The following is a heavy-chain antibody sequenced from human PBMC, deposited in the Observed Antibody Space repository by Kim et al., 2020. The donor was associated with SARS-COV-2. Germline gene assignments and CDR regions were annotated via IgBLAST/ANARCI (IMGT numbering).Heavy chain of an antibody. CDR1: GGSFSGYY. CDR2: INHSGST. J-gene: IGHJ4*02. Sequence: SETLSLTCAVYGGSFSGYYWSWIRQPPGKGLEWIGEINHSGSTNYNPSLKSRVTISVDTSKNQFSLKLSSVTAADTAVYYCARGGGYSYGRRVFDYWGQGTLVTVSS. V-gene: IGHV4-34*01. CDR3: ARGGGYSYGRRVFDY. D-gene: IGHD5-18*01.